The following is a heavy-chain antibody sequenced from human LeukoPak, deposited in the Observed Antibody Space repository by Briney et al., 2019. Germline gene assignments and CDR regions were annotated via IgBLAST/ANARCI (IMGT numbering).Heavy chain of an antibody. Sequence: PGGSLRLSCAASGFTFSSYAMHWVRQAPGKGLEWVAVISYDGRNKYYADSVKGRFTISRDNSKNTLYLQMNSLRAEDTAVYYCARNVDTAKDYCGMDVWGQGTTVTVSS. CDR3: ARNVDTAKDYCGMDV. D-gene: IGHD5-18*01. CDR2: ISYDGRNK. J-gene: IGHJ6*02. CDR1: GFTFSSYA. V-gene: IGHV3-30-3*01.